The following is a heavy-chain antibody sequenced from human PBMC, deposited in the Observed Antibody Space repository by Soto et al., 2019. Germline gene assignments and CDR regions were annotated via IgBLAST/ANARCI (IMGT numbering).Heavy chain of an antibody. Sequence: QVQLVQSGAEVKKPGSSGKVSCKASGGTFSSYAISWVRQAPGQGLEWMGGIIPLFVTANYAQKFQGRVTITADESTSTAYMELSSLRSEDTAVYYCARADCSGGSCADYYYGMGVWGQGTTVTVSS. CDR1: GGTFSSYA. J-gene: IGHJ6*02. V-gene: IGHV1-69*01. CDR2: IIPLFVTA. D-gene: IGHD2-15*01. CDR3: ARADCSGGSCADYYYGMGV.